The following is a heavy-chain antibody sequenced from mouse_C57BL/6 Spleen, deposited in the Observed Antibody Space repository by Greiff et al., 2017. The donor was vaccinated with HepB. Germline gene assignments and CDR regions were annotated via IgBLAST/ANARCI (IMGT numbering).Heavy chain of an antibody. Sequence: EVHLVESGGDLVKPGGSLKLSCAASGFTFSSYGMSWVRQTPDKRLEWVATISSGGSYTYYPDSVKGRFTISREHAKNTLYLQMSSLKSEDTAMYYCASYYCSSYDYFDYWGQGTTLTVSS. CDR1: GFTFSSYG. V-gene: IGHV5-6*01. D-gene: IGHD1-1*01. CDR3: ASYYCSSYDYFDY. CDR2: ISSGGSYT. J-gene: IGHJ2*01.